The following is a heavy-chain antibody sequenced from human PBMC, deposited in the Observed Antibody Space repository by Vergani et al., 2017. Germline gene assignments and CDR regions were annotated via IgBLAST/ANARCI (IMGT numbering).Heavy chain of an antibody. CDR1: GDSISSGVYY. Sequence: QVQLQESGPGQVKPSQTLSLTCSVSGDSISSGVYYWNWIRQHPGKGLEWIGYIYSTGSTHHNPSLRRRINMSVDTSKNQFSLKLNSVTAADTAMYYCARLWGYDEGDAFRIGYFDSWGPGILVTVSS. V-gene: IGHV4-31*03. D-gene: IGHD3-22*01. J-gene: IGHJ4*02. CDR3: ARLWGYDEGDAFRIGYFDS. CDR2: IYSTGST.